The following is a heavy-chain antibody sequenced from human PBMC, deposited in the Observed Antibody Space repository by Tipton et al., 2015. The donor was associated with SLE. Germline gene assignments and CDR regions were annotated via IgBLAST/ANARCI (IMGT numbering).Heavy chain of an antibody. CDR3: TRGGGY. J-gene: IGHJ4*02. CDR2: INHSGST. D-gene: IGHD1-26*01. CDR1: GGSFSGYY. V-gene: IGHV4-34*01. Sequence: TLSLTCAVHGGSFSGYYCSWIRQPPGKGLEWIGEINHSGSTNYNPSLKSRVTISVDTSKNQFSLKLSSVTAADTAVYYCTRGGGYWGQGTLVTVSS.